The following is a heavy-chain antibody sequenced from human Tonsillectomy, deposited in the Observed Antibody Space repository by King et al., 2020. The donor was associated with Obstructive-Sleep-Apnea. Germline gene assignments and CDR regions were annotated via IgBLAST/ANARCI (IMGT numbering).Heavy chain of an antibody. D-gene: IGHD6-19*01. Sequence: VQLQESGPGLVKPSETLSLTCSVSGGSISSYYWSWMRQPAGTRLEGIGRMYSSGSTNYNPSLKSRVTMSVDRAKKQISLNLRSVTAADTAVYYCARDDGQWPVVGPFDIWGQGALVIVSS. CDR2: MYSSGST. CDR1: GGSISSYY. V-gene: IGHV4-4*07. J-gene: IGHJ3*02. CDR3: ARDDGQWPVVGPFDI.